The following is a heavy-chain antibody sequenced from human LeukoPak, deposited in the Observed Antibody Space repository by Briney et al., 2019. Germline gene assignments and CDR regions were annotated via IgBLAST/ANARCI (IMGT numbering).Heavy chain of an antibody. CDR2: ISSDATSI. CDR1: GFTFSSYE. CDR3: ARVYGSGRYSDY. D-gene: IGHD3-10*01. V-gene: IGHV3-48*03. Sequence: GGSLRLSCAASGFTFSSYEMNWVRQAPGKGLVGVSYISSDATSIDYADSVKGRFTISRDNAKNSLYLQMNSLRGEDTAVYYCARVYGSGRYSDYWGQGTLVTVSS. J-gene: IGHJ4*02.